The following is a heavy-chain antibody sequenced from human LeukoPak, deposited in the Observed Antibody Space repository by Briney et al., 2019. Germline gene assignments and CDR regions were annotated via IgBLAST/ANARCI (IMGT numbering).Heavy chain of an antibody. CDR2: IYYSGST. CDR1: GGSVSSGSYY. D-gene: IGHD3-22*01. J-gene: IGHJ4*02. Sequence: SETLSLTCTVSGGSVSSGSYYWSWIRQPPGKGLEWIGYIYYSGSTNYNPSLKSRATISVDTSKNQFSLKLSSVTAADTAVYYCARLSGYSSGHYYSDYWGQGTLVTVSS. V-gene: IGHV4-61*01. CDR3: ARLSGYSSGHYYSDY.